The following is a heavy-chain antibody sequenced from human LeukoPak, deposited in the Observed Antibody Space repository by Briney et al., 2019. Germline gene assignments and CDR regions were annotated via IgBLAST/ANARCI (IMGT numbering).Heavy chain of an antibody. CDR3: ARVYSGYDLNDY. CDR1: GGSFSGYY. J-gene: IGHJ4*02. Sequence: SETLSLTCVVYGGSFSGYYWSWIRQLPGKGLEWIGEINHSGSTNYNPSLKSRVTISVDTSKNQFSLKLSSVTAADTAVYYCARVYSGYDLNDYWGQGTLVTVSS. D-gene: IGHD5-12*01. V-gene: IGHV4-34*01. CDR2: INHSGST.